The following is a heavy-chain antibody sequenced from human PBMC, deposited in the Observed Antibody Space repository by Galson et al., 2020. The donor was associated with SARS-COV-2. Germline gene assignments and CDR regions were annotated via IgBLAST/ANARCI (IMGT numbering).Heavy chain of an antibody. CDR2: FDPEDGET. Sequence: ASVKVSCKVSGYTLTELSMHWVRQAPGKGLEWMGGFDPEDGETIYAQKFQGRVTMTEDTSTDTAYMELSSLRSEDTAVYYCATDRLLFGYSSGYYDYWGQGTLVTVSS. CDR3: ATDRLLFGYSSGYYDY. D-gene: IGHD3-22*01. J-gene: IGHJ4*02. CDR1: GYTLTELS. V-gene: IGHV1-24*01.